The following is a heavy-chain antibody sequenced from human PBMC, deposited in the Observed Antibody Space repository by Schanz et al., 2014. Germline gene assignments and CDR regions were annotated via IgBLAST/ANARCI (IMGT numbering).Heavy chain of an antibody. D-gene: IGHD7-27*01. V-gene: IGHV3-11*01. CDR2: ISRDGTTS. CDR3: ARENLNWEAFDI. CDR1: GFTFNDYY. Sequence: VQLLESGGGLVQPGGSLRLSCAASGFTFNDYYMNWIRQAPGKGLEWLSYISRDGTTSYYADSVKGRFTISRDNAKNSLYLEMTSLRGEDTAVYYCARENLNWEAFDIWGQGTVVTVSS. J-gene: IGHJ3*02.